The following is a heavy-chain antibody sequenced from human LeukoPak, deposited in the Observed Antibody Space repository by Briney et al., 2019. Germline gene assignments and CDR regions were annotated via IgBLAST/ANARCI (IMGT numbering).Heavy chain of an antibody. J-gene: IGHJ3*02. CDR1: GGSISSSSYY. Sequence: SETLSLTCTVSGGSISSSSYYWGWIRQPPGKGLEWIGSIYYSGSTYYNPSLKSRVTISVDTSKNQFSLKLSSVTAADTAVYYCARHIRRVDYGGNLLDAFDIWGQGTMVTVSS. V-gene: IGHV4-39*01. D-gene: IGHD4-23*01. CDR2: IYYSGST. CDR3: ARHIRRVDYGGNLLDAFDI.